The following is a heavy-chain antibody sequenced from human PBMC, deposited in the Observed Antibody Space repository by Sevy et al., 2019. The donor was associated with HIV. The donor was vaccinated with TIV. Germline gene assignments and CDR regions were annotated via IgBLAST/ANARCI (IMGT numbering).Heavy chain of an antibody. CDR1: GFTFSDYY. V-gene: IGHV3-11*06. Sequence: GGSLRLSCAASGFTFSDYYMSWIRQAPGKGLEWVSYMSSGTSYTNYADSVKGRFTISRDNAKNSLYLQMNSLRAEDTAVYYCARDRLNYGGQYFDYWGQGTLVTGSS. J-gene: IGHJ4*02. CDR2: MSSGTSYT. CDR3: ARDRLNYGGQYFDY. D-gene: IGHD3-10*01.